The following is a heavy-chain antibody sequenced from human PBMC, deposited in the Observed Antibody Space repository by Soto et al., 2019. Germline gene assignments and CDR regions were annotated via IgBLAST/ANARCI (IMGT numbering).Heavy chain of an antibody. CDR2: IIPMFAAT. CDR3: ARGGIVAVPAALSSYDDYTNYRFDS. CDR1: GGSFSDSA. V-gene: IGHV1-69*01. D-gene: IGHD2-15*01. Sequence: QVLLAQSGAEVRNPGSSMNISCKASGGSFSDSAFSWVRQAPGQGLEWMGGIIPMFAATKYAQRFQGRVTITADESTRTVYLALSSLTSADSAVYYCARGGIVAVPAALSSYDDYTNYRFDSWGQGTLVSVSS. J-gene: IGHJ4*02.